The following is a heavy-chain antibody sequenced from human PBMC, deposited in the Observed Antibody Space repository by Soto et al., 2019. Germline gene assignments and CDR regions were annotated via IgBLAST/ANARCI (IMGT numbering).Heavy chain of an antibody. CDR3: ARVVNDERGYYDFWSGQMGVWLDY. V-gene: IGHV3-7*01. D-gene: IGHD3-3*01. CDR2: IKQDGSEK. Sequence: GGSLRLSCAASGFTFSSYWMSWVRQAPGKGLEWVANIKQDGSEKHYVDSVKGRFTISRDNAKNSLYLQMNSLRAEDTAVYYCARVVNDERGYYDFWSGQMGVWLDYWGQGTLVTVSS. CDR1: GFTFSSYW. J-gene: IGHJ4*02.